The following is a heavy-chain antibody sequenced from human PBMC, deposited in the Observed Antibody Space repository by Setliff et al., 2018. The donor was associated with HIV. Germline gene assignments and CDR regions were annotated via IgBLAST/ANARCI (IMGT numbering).Heavy chain of an antibody. D-gene: IGHD3-16*01. Sequence: GGSLRLSCEASGFIFSSHDFHWVRQAAGQGLEWVSAVGTGGDTYYVDSVKGRFTISRDNARNSLYPQMNNLGAGDTAVCYCAREIQVVYTGGHYFYGMDVWGQGTAVTVSS. CDR3: AREIQVVYTGGHYFYGMDV. J-gene: IGHJ6*02. V-gene: IGHV3-13*01. CDR2: VGTGGDT. CDR1: GFIFSSHD.